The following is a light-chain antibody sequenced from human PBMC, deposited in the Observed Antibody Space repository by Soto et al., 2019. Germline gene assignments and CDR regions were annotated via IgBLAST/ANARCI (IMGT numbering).Light chain of an antibody. CDR1: QSVSSY. Sequence: EIVLTHSPATLSLSPWERATLSCRASQSVSSYLAWYQQKPGQAPRLLIYDASNRATGIPARFSGSGSGTDFTLTISSLEPEDFAVYYCQQRSNWPSFGQGTRLEIK. J-gene: IGKJ5*01. CDR3: QQRSNWPS. V-gene: IGKV3-11*01. CDR2: DAS.